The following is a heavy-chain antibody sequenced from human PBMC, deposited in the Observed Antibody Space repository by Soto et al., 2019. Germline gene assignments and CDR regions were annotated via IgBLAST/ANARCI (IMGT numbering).Heavy chain of an antibody. V-gene: IGHV4-30-4*01. Sequence: QVQLQEWGAGLVQPSQTLSLTCTVSGGSLSSGGYFWSWIRLPPGGGLEWIGHIYNIGTTYSNPSLQSQVTISLDTSKNQFSLKLSSVTAADTAVYYCARGPSSDKVDYWGQGTLVTVSS. CDR1: GGSLSSGGYF. CDR3: ARGPSSDKVDY. CDR2: IYNIGTT. D-gene: IGHD3-10*01. J-gene: IGHJ4*02.